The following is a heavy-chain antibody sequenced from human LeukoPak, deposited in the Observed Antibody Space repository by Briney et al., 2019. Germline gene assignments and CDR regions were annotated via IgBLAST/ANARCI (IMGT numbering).Heavy chain of an antibody. CDR3: ARVHPREHYQPGTNYYYYGMDV. CDR2: INHSGST. CDR1: GGSFSGYY. Sequence: SETLSLTCAVYGGSFSGYYWSSIRQPPGKGLEWIGEINHSGSTNYNPSLKSRVTISVDTSKNQFSLKLSSVTAADTAVYYCARVHPREHYQPGTNYYYYGMDVWGQGTTVTVSS. D-gene: IGHD2-2*01. J-gene: IGHJ6*02. V-gene: IGHV4-34*01.